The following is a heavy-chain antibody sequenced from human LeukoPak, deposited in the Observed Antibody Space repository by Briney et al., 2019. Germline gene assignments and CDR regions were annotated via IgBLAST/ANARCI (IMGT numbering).Heavy chain of an antibody. CDR3: ARDYYYDSSGYWDAFDI. CDR2: ISSSSSYI. CDR1: GFTFGSYS. Sequence: GGSLRLSCAASGFTFGSYSMNWVRQAPGKGLEWVSSISSSSSYIYYADSVKGRFTISRDNAKNSLYLQMNSLRAEDTAVYYCARDYYYDSSGYWDAFDIWGQGTMVTVSS. J-gene: IGHJ3*02. V-gene: IGHV3-21*01. D-gene: IGHD3-22*01.